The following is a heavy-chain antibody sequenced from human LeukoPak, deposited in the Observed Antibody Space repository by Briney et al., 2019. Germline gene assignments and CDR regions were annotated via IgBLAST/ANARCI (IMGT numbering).Heavy chain of an antibody. CDR3: AREDLGQPGDY. J-gene: IGHJ4*02. V-gene: IGHV1-46*01. CDR2: INPSGGST. D-gene: IGHD3-3*01. CDR1: GYTFTSYY. Sequence: GASVKDSCQASGYTFTSYYMHWVRQPPGQGLEWMGIINPSGGSTSYAQKFQGRVTMTRDTSTSTVYMELSSLRSEDTAVYYCAREDLGQPGDYWGQGTLVTVSS.